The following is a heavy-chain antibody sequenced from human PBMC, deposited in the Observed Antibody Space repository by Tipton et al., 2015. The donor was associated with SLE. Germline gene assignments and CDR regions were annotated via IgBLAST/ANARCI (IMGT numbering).Heavy chain of an antibody. J-gene: IGHJ6*01. D-gene: IGHD1-26*01. CDR3: ARPDSGSYYSYDYDYYGLSHWGGGSDVGVYSASPPRRNV. Sequence: TLSLTCLVSVGTFNDYDWAWVRLPPGKGLEWIGQINHRGLTKHSQSLKGRVTLAVDTSKKQLSRRLSSLTTTDTAVDYYARPDSGSYYSYDYDYYGLSHWGGGSDVGVYSASPPRRNV. CDR2: INHRGLT. CDR1: VGTFNDYD. V-gene: IGHV4-34*01.